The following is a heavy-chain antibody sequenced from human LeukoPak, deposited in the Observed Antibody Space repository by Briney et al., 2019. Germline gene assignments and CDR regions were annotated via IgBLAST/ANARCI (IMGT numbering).Heavy chain of an antibody. CDR3: ARDLSHYYDSSDHDAFDI. J-gene: IGHJ3*02. V-gene: IGHV1-2*04. CDR1: GYTFTSYG. Sequence: GASVKVSCKASGYTFTSYGISWVRQAPGQGLEWMGWINPNSGGTNYAQKFQGWVTMTRDTSISTAYMELSRLRSDDTAVYYCARDLSHYYDSSDHDAFDIWGQGTMVTVSS. D-gene: IGHD3-22*01. CDR2: INPNSGGT.